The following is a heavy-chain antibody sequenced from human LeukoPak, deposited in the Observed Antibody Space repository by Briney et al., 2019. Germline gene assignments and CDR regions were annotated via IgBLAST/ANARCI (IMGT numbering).Heavy chain of an antibody. CDR2: IKSKTDGGTT. J-gene: IGHJ6*02. CDR1: GFTFSNAW. V-gene: IGHV3-15*01. Sequence: GGSLRLSCAASGFTFSNAWMGWVRQAPGKGLEWVGRIKSKTDGGTTDYAAPVKGRFTISRDDSKNTLYLQMNSLKSEDTAVYYCTTALTFRDYYGMDVWGQGTTVTVSS. D-gene: IGHD1-14*01. CDR3: TTALTFRDYYGMDV.